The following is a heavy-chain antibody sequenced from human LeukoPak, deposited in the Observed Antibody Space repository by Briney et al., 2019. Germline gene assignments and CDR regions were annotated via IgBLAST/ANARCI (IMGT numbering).Heavy chain of an antibody. V-gene: IGHV3-30*03. CDR1: GFTFSIYG. D-gene: IGHD1-26*01. J-gene: IGHJ4*02. CDR2: ISYDGSNK. CDR3: ARVGGSYAQPNDY. Sequence: GGSLRLSCAASGFTFSIYGMHWVRQAPGKGLEWVAVISYDGSNKYYADSVKGRFTISRDNSKNTLYLQMNSLRAEDTAVYYCARVGGSYAQPNDYWGQGTLVTVSS.